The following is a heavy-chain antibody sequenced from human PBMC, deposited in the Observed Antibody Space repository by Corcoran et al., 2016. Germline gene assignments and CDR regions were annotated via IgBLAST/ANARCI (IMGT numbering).Heavy chain of an antibody. J-gene: IGHJ5*02. CDR1: GGSISSGGYY. CDR2: IYYRGST. Sequence: QVQLQESGPGLVKPSQTLSLTCTVSGGSISSGGYYWSWIRQHPGKGLEWIGYIYYRGSTYYNPSLKSRVTISVDTSKNQFSLKLSSVTAADTAVYYCARAPSSYYDYVWGSYRSGSWFDPWGQGTLVTVSS. V-gene: IGHV4-31*03. CDR3: ARAPSSYYDYVWGSYRSGSWFDP. D-gene: IGHD3-16*02.